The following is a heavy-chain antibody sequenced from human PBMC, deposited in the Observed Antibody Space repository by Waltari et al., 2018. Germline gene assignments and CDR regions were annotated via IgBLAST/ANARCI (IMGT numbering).Heavy chain of an antibody. D-gene: IGHD4-4*01. V-gene: IGHV3-72*01. CDR1: GFSFSDHY. J-gene: IGHJ3*02. CDR3: ARVTVWDAFDI. CDR2: TRNKANGYTT. Sequence: EVQLVESGGGLVQPGGSLRLSCAASGFSFSDHYMAWVRQAPGKGLEWVGRTRNKANGYTTEYAASVKGRFTISRDDSKNSLYLQMNSLKTEDTAVYYCARVTVWDAFDIWGQGTMVTVSS.